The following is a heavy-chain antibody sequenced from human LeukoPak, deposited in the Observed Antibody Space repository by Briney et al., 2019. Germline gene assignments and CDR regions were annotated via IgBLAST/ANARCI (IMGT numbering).Heavy chain of an antibody. CDR2: INPSGGTT. CDR1: GYIFTSYY. Sequence: GASVKVSCKASGYIFTSYYIHWVRQAPGQGLEWMGIINPSGGTTNYAQKFQGRVTMTRDTSTSTVYMELSSLRSEDTAVYYCARFAVHRRLAVNGQFGLDYWGQGTLVTVSP. V-gene: IGHV1-46*01. D-gene: IGHD6-19*01. CDR3: ARFAVHRRLAVNGQFGLDY. J-gene: IGHJ4*02.